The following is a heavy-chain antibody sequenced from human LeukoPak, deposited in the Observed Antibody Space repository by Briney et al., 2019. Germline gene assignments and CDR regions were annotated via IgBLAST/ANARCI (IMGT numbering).Heavy chain of an antibody. CDR2: LSDGGGNT. J-gene: IGHJ4*02. CDR1: GFTFGNYP. D-gene: IGHD4-11*01. V-gene: IGHV3-23*01. CDR3: VRDDYLSY. Sequence: TGGSLRLLCTASGFTFGNYPMSWVRQAPGKGLEWVSALSDGGGNTFYADSVKGRFTISRDNSKNTLYLQMDSLRVEDTAVYYCVRDDYLSYWGQGALVTVSS.